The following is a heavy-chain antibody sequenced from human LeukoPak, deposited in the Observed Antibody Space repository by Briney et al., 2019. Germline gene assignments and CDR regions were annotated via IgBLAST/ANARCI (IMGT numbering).Heavy chain of an antibody. CDR1: GGSFSGYY. V-gene: IGHV4-34*01. CDR2: INHSGST. J-gene: IGHJ4*02. CDR3: ARLGMVRGVTSAY. Sequence: SETLSLTCAVYGGSFSGYYWSWIRQPPGKGLEWIGEINHSGSTNYNPSLKSRVTISVDTSKNQFSLKLSSVTAADTAVYYCARLGMVRGVTSAYWGQGTLVTVSS. D-gene: IGHD3-10*01.